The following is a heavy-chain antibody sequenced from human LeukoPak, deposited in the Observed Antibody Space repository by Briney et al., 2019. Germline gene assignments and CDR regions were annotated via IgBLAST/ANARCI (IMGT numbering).Heavy chain of an antibody. CDR1: GFTVSSNY. V-gene: IGHV3-66*02. CDR2: IYSGGST. CDR3: ARDGQGYCTNGVCPTYYYYYMDV. Sequence: GGSLRLSCAASGFTVSSNYMSWVRQAPGKGLERVSVIYSGGSTYYADSVKGRFTISRDNSKNTLYLQMNSLRAEDTAVYYCARDGQGYCTNGVCPTYYYYYMDVWGKGTTVTVSS. J-gene: IGHJ6*03. D-gene: IGHD2-8*01.